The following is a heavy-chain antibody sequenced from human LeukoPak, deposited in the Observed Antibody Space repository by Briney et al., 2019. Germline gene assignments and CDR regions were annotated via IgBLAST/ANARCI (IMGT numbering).Heavy chain of an antibody. CDR2: ISYDGSNK. J-gene: IGHJ3*02. V-gene: IGHV3-30-3*01. Sequence: SLRLSCAASGFTFSSYAMHWVRQAPGKGLEWVAVISYDGSNKYYADSVKGRFTISRDNSKNTLYLQMNSLRAEDTAVYYCARGGDYDSSGSLGIGAFDIWGQGTMVTVSS. D-gene: IGHD3-22*01. CDR3: ARGGDYDSSGSLGIGAFDI. CDR1: GFTFSSYA.